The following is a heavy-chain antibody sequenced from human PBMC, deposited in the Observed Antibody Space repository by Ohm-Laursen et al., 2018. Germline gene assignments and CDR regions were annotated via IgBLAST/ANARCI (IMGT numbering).Heavy chain of an antibody. CDR3: ARGTPGHGGYIDAFDI. Sequence: SETLSLTCAVYGGSFSGYYWNWIRQPPGKGLEWIGEINHSRSTKYNSSFKSRVTISVDTAKNQFSLKLTSVTAADTAVYYCARGTPGHGGYIDAFDIWGQGTMVTVSS. D-gene: IGHD4-17*01. CDR2: INHSRST. J-gene: IGHJ3*02. V-gene: IGHV4-34*01. CDR1: GGSFSGYY.